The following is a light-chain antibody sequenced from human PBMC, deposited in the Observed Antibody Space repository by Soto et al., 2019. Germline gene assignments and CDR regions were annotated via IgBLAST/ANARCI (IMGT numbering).Light chain of an antibody. CDR3: QQVNSYPYA. J-gene: IGKJ2*01. CDR2: DTS. V-gene: IGKV1-9*01. Sequence: DIQLTQSPSFLSASVGDRVTITCRASQGISSSLAWYQQKPGKAPKLLIYDTSTLQSGVASRFSGSGSGTEFTLTISSLQPEDFATYCCQQVNSYPYAFGQGTKLEIK. CDR1: QGISSS.